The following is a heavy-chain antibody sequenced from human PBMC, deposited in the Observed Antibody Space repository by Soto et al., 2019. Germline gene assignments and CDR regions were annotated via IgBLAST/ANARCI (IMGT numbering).Heavy chain of an antibody. CDR2: IWYDGSDK. CDR1: GFAFSSFG. J-gene: IGHJ4*02. D-gene: IGHD3-16*01. V-gene: IGHV3-33*01. Sequence: GGSLSLSCAASGFAFSSFGMHWVRQAPGKGLEWVAIIWYDGSDKYYADSVKGRFTISRDNSKNTLYPQMNSLRAEDTAVYHCAFGNLSYYFDYWGQGTPVTVSS. CDR3: AFGNLSYYFDY.